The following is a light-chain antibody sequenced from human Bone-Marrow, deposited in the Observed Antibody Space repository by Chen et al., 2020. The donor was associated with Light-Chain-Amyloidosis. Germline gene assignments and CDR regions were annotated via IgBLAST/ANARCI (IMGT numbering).Light chain of an antibody. J-gene: IGLJ2*01. CDR2: GNN. Sequence: QSVLTQPPSVSGAPGQRVTISCTGSSSNIGAGYDVHWYQHLPGTAPRLLIYGNNNRPSGVPDRFSGSKSYTSASLAITGLQAEDEADYFCQSYDSSLSVVFGGGTKVTVV. CDR1: SSNIGAGYD. CDR3: QSYDSSLSVV. V-gene: IGLV1-40*01.